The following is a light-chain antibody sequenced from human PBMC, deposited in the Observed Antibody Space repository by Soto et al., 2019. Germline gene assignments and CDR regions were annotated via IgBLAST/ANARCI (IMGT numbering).Light chain of an antibody. CDR1: QSVSSN. CDR2: GAS. J-gene: IGKJ5*01. V-gene: IGKV3-15*01. CDR3: QQDGSPLIT. Sequence: EIVLTQSPGTLSMSPGDRATLSCRASQSVSSNLAWYQQKPGQAPRLLIYGASTRATGIPARFSGSGSGTEFTLTISSLQSEDFAVYYCQQDGSPLITFGQGTRLEIK.